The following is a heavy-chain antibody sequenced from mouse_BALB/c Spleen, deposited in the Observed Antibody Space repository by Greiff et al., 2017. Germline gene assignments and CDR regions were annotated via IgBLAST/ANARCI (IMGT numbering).Heavy chain of an antibody. V-gene: IGHV1-7*01. Sequence: QVQLQQSGAELAKPGASVKMSCKASGYTFTSYWMHWVKQRPGQGLEWIGYINPSTGYTEYNQKFKDKATLTADKSSSTAYMQLSSLTSEDSAVYYCARGGWTTATPAWFAYWGQGTLVTVSA. CDR3: ARGGWTTATPAWFAY. D-gene: IGHD1-2*01. CDR1: GYTFTSYW. J-gene: IGHJ3*01. CDR2: INPSTGYT.